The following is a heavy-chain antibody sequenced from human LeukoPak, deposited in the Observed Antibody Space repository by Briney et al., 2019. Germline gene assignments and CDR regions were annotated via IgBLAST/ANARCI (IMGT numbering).Heavy chain of an antibody. CDR3: AIDPNWGTHS. CDR2: IGNNGGGI. Sequence: GGSLRLSCAASGFTFSTYTMHWVRHPPGKRLEWVSIIGNNGGGIHYADSVKGRFTISRDNFKNALYLQMNSLRVEDTAVYYCAIDPNWGTHSWGQGVLVTVSS. D-gene: IGHD7-27*01. J-gene: IGHJ4*02. V-gene: IGHV3-23*01. CDR1: GFTFSTYT.